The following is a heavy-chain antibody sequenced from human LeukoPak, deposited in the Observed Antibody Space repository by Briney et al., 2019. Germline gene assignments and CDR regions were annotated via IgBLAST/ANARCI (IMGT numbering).Heavy chain of an antibody. J-gene: IGHJ4*02. V-gene: IGHV3-23*01. CDR3: AKNQGYSSSWFFDD. Sequence: GGSLRLSCAASGFTFTSYAMSWVRQAPGKGLEWVSAMSGSGDKTYYADSVKGRFTISRDNSKDTVYLQMSGLRGEDTAVYYCAKNQGYSSSWFFDDWGQGTLATVSS. D-gene: IGHD6-13*01. CDR2: MSGSGDKT. CDR1: GFTFTSYA.